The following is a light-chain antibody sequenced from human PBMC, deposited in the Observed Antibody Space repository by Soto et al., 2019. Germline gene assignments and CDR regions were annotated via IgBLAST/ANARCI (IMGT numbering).Light chain of an antibody. CDR3: CSYAGRSTWDVV. CDR1: NSDVGGYNY. J-gene: IGLJ2*01. V-gene: IGLV2-14*01. Sequence: QSALTQPASMSGSPGQSITISCTGTNSDVGGYNYVSWYQQYPGKAPKLIIYGVSNRPSGVSNRFSGSKFGNTASLTISGLQADDEAEYYCCSYAGRSTWDVVFGGGTKLTVL. CDR2: GVS.